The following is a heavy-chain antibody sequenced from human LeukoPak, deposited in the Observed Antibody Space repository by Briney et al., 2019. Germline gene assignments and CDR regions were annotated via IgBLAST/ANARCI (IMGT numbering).Heavy chain of an antibody. CDR1: GFSLSTSGVG. J-gene: IGHJ4*02. V-gene: IGHV2-5*01. CDR2: IYWNDDK. CDR3: AHREVHCSSSSCFTYGDHVFDY. Sequence: ESGPTLVKPTQTLTLTCTFSGFSLSTSGVGVGWIRQPPGKALEWLALIYWNDDKRYSPSLKSRLTITRDTSKNQVVLTMTNMDPVDTATYYCAHREVHCSSSSCFTYGDHVFDYWGQGTLVTVSS. D-gene: IGHD2-2*02.